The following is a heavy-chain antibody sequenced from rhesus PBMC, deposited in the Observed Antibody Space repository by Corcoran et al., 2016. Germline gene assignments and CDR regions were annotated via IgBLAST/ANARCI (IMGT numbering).Heavy chain of an antibody. D-gene: IGHD6-31*01. CDR3: ARGRAAAGLFDS. CDR1: GGSISDSYY. CDR2: IYGSSGST. V-gene: IGHV4S7*01. Sequence: QVQLQESGPGLVKPSETLSLSCAVSGGSISDSYYWRWIRQPPGKGLEWIGNIYGSSGSTTYNPSHRRRVTISKDTAKYPFSLKRTSGTATDTAGYYCARGRAAAGLFDSWGQGVLVTVSS. J-gene: IGHJ4*01.